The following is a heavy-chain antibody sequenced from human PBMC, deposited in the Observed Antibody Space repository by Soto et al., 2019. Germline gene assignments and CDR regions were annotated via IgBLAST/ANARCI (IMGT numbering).Heavy chain of an antibody. D-gene: IGHD3-9*01. V-gene: IGHV3-23*01. CDR3: AKDQAAKFNCDWLTIDAFHM. J-gene: IGHJ3*02. CDR2: ISGSGGST. Sequence: GGSLRLSCAASGFTFSSYAMSWVRQAPGKGLEWVSAISGSGGSTYYADSVKGRFTISRDTSKNTLYLQMNSLRAEDTAVYYCAKDQAAKFNCDWLTIDAFHMWGQGTMVTVSS. CDR1: GFTFSSYA.